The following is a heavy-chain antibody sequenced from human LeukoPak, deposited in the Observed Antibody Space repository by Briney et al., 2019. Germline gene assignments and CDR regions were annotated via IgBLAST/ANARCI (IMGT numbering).Heavy chain of an antibody. J-gene: IGHJ1*01. D-gene: IGHD2-15*01. CDR3: ARGFCRGESCYSGAYFQH. CDR2: ITHSGRT. V-gene: IGHV4-34*01. Sequence: PSETLGLTCGVHGESLNDYYWSWIRQSPGKGLEWIGEITHSGRTTFNPSLESRLTISVVPSKNQFSLELTSVTAADASVYFCARGFCRGESCYSGAYFQHWGQGTLVTVSS. CDR1: GESLNDYY.